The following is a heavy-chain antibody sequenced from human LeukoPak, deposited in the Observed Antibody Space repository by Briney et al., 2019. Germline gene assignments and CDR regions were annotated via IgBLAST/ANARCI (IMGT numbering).Heavy chain of an antibody. CDR2: ISAYNGNT. D-gene: IGHD3-22*01. CDR1: GYTFTSYG. V-gene: IGHV1-18*01. Sequence: ASVKVSCKASGYTFTSYGISWVRQAPGQGLEWMGWISAYNGNTNYAQKLQGRVTMTTDTSTSTAYMELRSLRSDDTAVYYCAGAPLITMIVVEYYGMDVWGQGTTVTVSS. J-gene: IGHJ6*02. CDR3: AGAPLITMIVVEYYGMDV.